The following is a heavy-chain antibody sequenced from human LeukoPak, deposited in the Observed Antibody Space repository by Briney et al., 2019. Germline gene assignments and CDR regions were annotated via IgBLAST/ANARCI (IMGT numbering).Heavy chain of an antibody. Sequence: GGSQRLSCAASGFTVSSDYMTWARQAPGKGLEWVSVIHTDGITHYADSVKGRCTISRDKSTNTLYLQMDSLRAEDTAIYDCARHDYTEYWGQGTLVTVSS. CDR1: GFTVSSDY. V-gene: IGHV3-53*01. CDR2: IHTDGIT. J-gene: IGHJ4*02. CDR3: ARHDYTEY.